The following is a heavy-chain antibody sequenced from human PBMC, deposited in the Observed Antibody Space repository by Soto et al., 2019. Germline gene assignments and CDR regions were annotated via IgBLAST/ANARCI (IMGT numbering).Heavy chain of an antibody. J-gene: IGHJ6*02. D-gene: IGHD6-19*01. V-gene: IGHV1-3*01. CDR1: GYTFTSYA. CDR3: ASRQVVAGTNDYYYGMDV. CDR2: INAGNGNT. Sequence: ASVKVSCKASGYTFTSYAMHWVRQAPGQRLEWMGWINAGNGNTKCSQKFQGRVTITRDTSASTAYMELSSLRSEDTAVYYCASRQVVAGTNDYYYGMDVWGQGTTVTVSS.